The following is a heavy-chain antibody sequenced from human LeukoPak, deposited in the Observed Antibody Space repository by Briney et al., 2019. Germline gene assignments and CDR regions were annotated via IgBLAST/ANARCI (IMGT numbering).Heavy chain of an antibody. Sequence: SDTLSLTCTVSGASLSSDYWSWLRQSPAKGLEWIGYIYHSGHTMSNPSLKIRVSLSLDTSDNQFSLKLSSVTAADTAVYYCARHPFQYPFDHWGQGTVVSVSS. V-gene: IGHV4-59*08. CDR1: GASLSSDY. CDR2: IYHSGHT. D-gene: IGHD2/OR15-2a*01. J-gene: IGHJ5*02. CDR3: ARHPFQYPFDH.